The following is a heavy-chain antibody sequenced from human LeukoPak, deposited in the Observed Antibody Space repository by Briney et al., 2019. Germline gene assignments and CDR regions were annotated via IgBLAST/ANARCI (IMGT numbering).Heavy chain of an antibody. V-gene: IGHV4-30-2*01. CDR1: GGSISSGGYS. CDR2: IYHSGST. Sequence: SQTLSLTCAVSGGSISSGGYSWSWIRQPPGKGLEWIGYIYHSGSTYYNPSLKSRVTISVDRSKNQFSLKLSSVTAADTAVYYCARYCSSTSCYFFDYWGQGTLVTVSS. J-gene: IGHJ4*02. CDR3: ARYCSSTSCYFFDY. D-gene: IGHD2-2*01.